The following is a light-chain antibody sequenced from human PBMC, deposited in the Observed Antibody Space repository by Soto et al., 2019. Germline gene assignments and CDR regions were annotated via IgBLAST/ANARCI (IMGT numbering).Light chain of an antibody. CDR1: QGVSSY. CDR2: DAS. Sequence: EIVLTQSPATLSLSPGERATLSCRASQGVSSYLAWYQQKPGQAPRLLIYDASNRATGIPARFSGSGPGTDFTLTISSLQPDDFATYYCQQYNSYSPTWTFGQGTKVDIK. CDR3: QQYNSYSPTWT. J-gene: IGKJ1*01. V-gene: IGKV3D-11*01.